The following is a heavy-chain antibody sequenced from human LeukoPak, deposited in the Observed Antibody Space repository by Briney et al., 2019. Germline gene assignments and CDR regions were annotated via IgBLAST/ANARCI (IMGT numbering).Heavy chain of an antibody. CDR3: ARGPKWTGSYYYFDY. J-gene: IGHJ4*02. Sequence: ASVKVSSKTSGYTLPSYDINWVRQATGQGLEWMGWMNPNSGNTGYTQTFQGRVTISRNTSITTAYMELSSLRSEDTGVYYCARGPKWTGSYYYFDYWGQGTLVTVSS. CDR2: MNPNSGNT. CDR1: GYTLPSYD. V-gene: IGHV1-8*01. D-gene: IGHD1-26*01.